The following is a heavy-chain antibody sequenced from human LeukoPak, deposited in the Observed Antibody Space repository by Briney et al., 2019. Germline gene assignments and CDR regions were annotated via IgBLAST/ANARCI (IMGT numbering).Heavy chain of an antibody. V-gene: IGHV1-2*02. Sequence: GASVKVSCKASGYTFADYYMQWVRQAPGQGLEWMGWINPNSGGTNYAQKFQGRVTMTRDTSISTAYMELSRLRSDDTAVYYCARDLAPHYDILTGRGGRGYYYYYMDVWGKGTTVTISS. J-gene: IGHJ6*03. CDR2: INPNSGGT. CDR3: ARDLAPHYDILTGRGGRGYYYYYMDV. D-gene: IGHD3-9*01. CDR1: GYTFADYY.